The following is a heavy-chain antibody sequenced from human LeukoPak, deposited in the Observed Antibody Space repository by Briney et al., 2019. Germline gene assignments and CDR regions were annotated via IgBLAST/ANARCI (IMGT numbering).Heavy chain of an antibody. Sequence: GGSLRLSCAASGFNFKLSAMSWGRQAPGKGLEWVALISGSGSRGSGIIGGNTYYADSVKGRFTISRDDSQNTVYLQMNSLRAEDTAMYYCVGGSPLGATTNWLDPWGQGTLVTVSS. CDR1: GFNFKLSA. V-gene: IGHV3-23*01. D-gene: IGHD1-26*01. CDR2: ISGSGSRGSGIIGGNT. J-gene: IGHJ5*02. CDR3: VGGSPLGATTNWLDP.